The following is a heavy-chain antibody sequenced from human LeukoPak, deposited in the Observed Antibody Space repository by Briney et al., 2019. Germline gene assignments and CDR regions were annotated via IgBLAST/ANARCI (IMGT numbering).Heavy chain of an antibody. J-gene: IGHJ4*02. Sequence: SETLSLTCAAYGGSFSAYYWSWIRQPPGKGLEWIGEINHSGSTNYNPSLKSRVTISVDTSKNEFSLKLSSVTAADTAIYYCARREGSFDSWGQGTLVTVSS. CDR2: INHSGST. V-gene: IGHV4-34*01. CDR3: ARREGSFDS. CDR1: GGSFSAYY. D-gene: IGHD3-10*01.